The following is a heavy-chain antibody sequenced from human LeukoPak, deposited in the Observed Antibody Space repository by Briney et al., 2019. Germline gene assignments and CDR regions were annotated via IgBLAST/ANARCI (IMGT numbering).Heavy chain of an antibody. CDR3: ARFPYYYDSSGYYH. V-gene: IGHV4-39*07. D-gene: IGHD3-22*01. Sequence: SETLSLTCTVSGGSISSGGYYWSWIRQPPGKGLEWIGEINHSGSTNYNPSLKSRVTISVDTSKNQFSLKLSSVTAADTAVYYCARFPYYYDSSGYYHWGQGTLVTVSS. CDR1: GGSISSGGYY. J-gene: IGHJ5*02. CDR2: INHSGST.